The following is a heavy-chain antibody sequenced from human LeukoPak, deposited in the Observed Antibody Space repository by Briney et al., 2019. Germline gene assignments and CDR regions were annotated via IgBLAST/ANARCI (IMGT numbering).Heavy chain of an antibody. CDR1: GFPFSNFW. CDR3: AKGFYDSSGYREGDY. CDR2: INQDGSEK. J-gene: IGHJ4*02. Sequence: GGSLRLSCTASGFPFSNFWMSWVRQAPGMGLAWVATINQDGSEKYFVDSVKGRFTISRDNAKNSLYLQMNSLRAEDTAVYYCAKGFYDSSGYREGDYWGQGTLVTVSS. D-gene: IGHD3-22*01. V-gene: IGHV3-7*03.